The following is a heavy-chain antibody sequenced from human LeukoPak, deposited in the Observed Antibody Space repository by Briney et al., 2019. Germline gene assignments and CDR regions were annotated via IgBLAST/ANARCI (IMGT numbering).Heavy chain of an antibody. CDR2: IKQDGSEK. V-gene: IGHV3-7*03. Sequence: GGSLRLSCAASGFTVSSNYMSWVRQAPGKGLEWVANIKQDGSEKYYVDSVKGRFTISRDNAKNSLYLQMNSLRAGDTAVYYCASDLGLAAMVTGYFDYWGQGTLVTVSS. CDR3: ASDLGLAAMVTGYFDY. CDR1: GFTVSSNY. D-gene: IGHD5-18*01. J-gene: IGHJ4*02.